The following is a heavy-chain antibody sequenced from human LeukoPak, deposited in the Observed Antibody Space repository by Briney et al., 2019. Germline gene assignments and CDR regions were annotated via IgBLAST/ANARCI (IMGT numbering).Heavy chain of an antibody. Sequence: GASVKVSCKAFGYTFTGYYMHWVRQAPGQGLEWMGWINPNTGGTNYAQSFQGRVTMTRDTSITTSYMELSSLMSDDTALYYCARGGHGHTQNDYWGQGTLVTVSS. CDR1: GYTFTGYY. V-gene: IGHV1-2*02. CDR3: ARGGHGHTQNDY. CDR2: INPNTGGT. D-gene: IGHD5-24*01. J-gene: IGHJ4*02.